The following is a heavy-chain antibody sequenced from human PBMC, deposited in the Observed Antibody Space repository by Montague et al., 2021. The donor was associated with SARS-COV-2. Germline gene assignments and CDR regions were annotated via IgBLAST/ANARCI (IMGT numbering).Heavy chain of an antibody. Sequence: SETLSLTCAVYGGSFSGYYWSWIRQPPGKGLEWIGEINHSGSTNYNPSLKSRVTISVDTSKNQFSLKLSSVTAADTAVYYCARRSGEITLFGGVWRRAFDYWGQGTLVTVSS. CDR3: ARRSGEITLFGGVWRRAFDY. CDR2: INHSGST. J-gene: IGHJ4*02. D-gene: IGHD3-3*01. CDR1: GGSFSGYY. V-gene: IGHV4-34*01.